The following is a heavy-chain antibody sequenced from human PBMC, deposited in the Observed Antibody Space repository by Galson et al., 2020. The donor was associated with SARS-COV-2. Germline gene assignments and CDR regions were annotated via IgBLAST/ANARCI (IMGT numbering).Heavy chain of an antibody. Sequence: GGSLRLSCVASGFTFSNYGMNWVRQAPGKGLEWVASITSSSTFILYADSVKGRFTISRDDAKNSLFLQMNSLRAEDTAVYYCARDREGFLSSWYHWFDPWGQGTQVNVSA. V-gene: IGHV3-21*01. D-gene: IGHD6-13*01. CDR3: ARDREGFLSSWYHWFDP. CDR2: ITSSSTFI. CDR1: GFTFSNYG. J-gene: IGHJ5*02.